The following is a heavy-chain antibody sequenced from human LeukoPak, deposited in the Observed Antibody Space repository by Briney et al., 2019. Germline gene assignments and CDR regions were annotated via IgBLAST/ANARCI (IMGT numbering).Heavy chain of an antibody. CDR2: IYYSGST. J-gene: IGHJ3*02. D-gene: IGHD1-26*01. CDR3: ARDRWSGSLYAFDI. Sequence: PSETLSLTCTVSGGSISSYYWSWIRQPPGKGLEWIGYIYYSGSTYYNPSLKSRVTISVDTSKNQFSLKLSSVTAADTAVYYCARDRWSGSLYAFDIWGQGTMVTVSS. CDR1: GGSISSYY. V-gene: IGHV4-59*12.